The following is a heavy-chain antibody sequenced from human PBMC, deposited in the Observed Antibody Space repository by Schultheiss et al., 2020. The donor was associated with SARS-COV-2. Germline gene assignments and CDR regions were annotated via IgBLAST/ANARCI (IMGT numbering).Heavy chain of an antibody. D-gene: IGHD5-24*01. V-gene: IGHV3-33*01. Sequence: GGSLRLSCAASGFTFCSYGMHWVRQAPGKGLEWVAVIWYDGSNKYYADSVKGRFTISRDNSKNTLYLQMNSLRAEDTAVYYCARIRQYGYNDYWGQGTLVTVSS. CDR3: ARIRQYGYNDY. CDR1: GFTFCSYG. CDR2: IWYDGSNK. J-gene: IGHJ4*02.